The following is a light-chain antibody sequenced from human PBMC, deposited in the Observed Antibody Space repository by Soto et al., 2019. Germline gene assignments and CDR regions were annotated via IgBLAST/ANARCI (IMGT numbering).Light chain of an antibody. V-gene: IGLV2-23*01. CDR3: CSYAGSSTLV. CDR1: SSDVGSYNL. Sequence: QSALPQPASVSGAPGQSITISCTGTSSDVGSYNLGSWYQQHPGKAPKLVIYEGSKRPSGFSNRFSGSKSGNTASLTISGLRAEDEADYYCCSYAGSSTLVFGGGTQLTVL. CDR2: EGS. J-gene: IGLJ2*01.